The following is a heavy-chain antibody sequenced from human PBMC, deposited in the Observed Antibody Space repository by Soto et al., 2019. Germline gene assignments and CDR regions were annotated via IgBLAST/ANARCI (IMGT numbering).Heavy chain of an antibody. D-gene: IGHD1-20*01. Sequence: SETLSLTCTVSGGSISSGGYYWGWLRQSPGKGPEWIGSVFYTGFTSYNPSLESRVSVSVDTSKNQFSLKVSGVSAADTAVYYCATSQKGYNWNYFDHWGQGALVTVSP. CDR3: ATSQKGYNWNYFDH. CDR1: GGSISSGGYY. V-gene: IGHV4-39*01. J-gene: IGHJ4*02. CDR2: VFYTGFT.